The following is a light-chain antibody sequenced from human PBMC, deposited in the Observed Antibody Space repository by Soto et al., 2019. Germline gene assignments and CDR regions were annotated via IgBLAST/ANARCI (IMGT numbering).Light chain of an antibody. CDR1: SSDVGGYNY. Sequence: QSVLTQPPSASGTPGQSVTISCTETSSDVGGYNYVSWYQQHPGKAPKLMIFEVTRRPSGVPDRFSGSKSGNTASLTVSGLQAEDEADYYCSSYTGSNNFVFGSGTKVTV. CDR3: SSYTGSNNFV. V-gene: IGLV2-8*01. CDR2: EVT. J-gene: IGLJ1*01.